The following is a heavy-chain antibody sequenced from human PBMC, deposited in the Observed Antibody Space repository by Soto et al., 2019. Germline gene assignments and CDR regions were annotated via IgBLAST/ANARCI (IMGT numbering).Heavy chain of an antibody. J-gene: IGHJ6*02. D-gene: IGHD2-15*01. CDR3: ARAWAGYCSGGSCYWRDYYYYYGMDV. V-gene: IGHV1-69*13. CDR2: IIPIFGTA. Sequence: SGKVSYQAFGGTFSSYAISWVRQAPGQGLEWMGGIIPIFGTANYAQKFQGRVTITADESTSTAYMELSSLRSEDTAVYYCARAWAGYCSGGSCYWRDYYYYYGMDVWGQGTTVTVPS. CDR1: GGTFSSYA.